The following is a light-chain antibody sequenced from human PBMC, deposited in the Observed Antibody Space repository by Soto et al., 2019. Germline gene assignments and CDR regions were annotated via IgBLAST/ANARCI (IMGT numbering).Light chain of an antibody. V-gene: IGKV3-15*01. CDR3: QQYNKWPPYT. CDR2: GAS. CDR1: QSVSSN. J-gene: IGKJ2*01. Sequence: EIVMTQSPATLSVSPEERATLSCRASQSVSSNLAWYQQKPGQAPRRLIYGASTRATGIPARFSGSGSGTEFTLTISSLQSEDFAVYYCQQYNKWPPYTFGQGTKLEIK.